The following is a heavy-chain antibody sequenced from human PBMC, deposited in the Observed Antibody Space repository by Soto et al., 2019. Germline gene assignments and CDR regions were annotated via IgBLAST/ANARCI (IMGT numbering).Heavy chain of an antibody. CDR2: ISAFNGET. CDR3: VRDQQWLLPVPLNFDY. CDR1: GFTFSDYG. D-gene: IGHD6-19*01. Sequence: QIQLVQSGAEVKKPGASVKVSCKASGFTFSDYGFSRVRQAPGRGLEWMGWISAFNGETNYTQKSEGRVAMTTDAATTTAYMELRSLTVDDTAVYYCVRDQQWLLPVPLNFDYWGQGTVVTVSS. V-gene: IGHV1-18*01. J-gene: IGHJ4*02.